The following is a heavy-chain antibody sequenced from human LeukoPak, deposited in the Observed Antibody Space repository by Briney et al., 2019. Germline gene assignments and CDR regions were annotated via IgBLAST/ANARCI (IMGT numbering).Heavy chain of an antibody. V-gene: IGHV3-9*01. Sequence: GGSLRLSCAASGFTFDDYAMHWVRQAPGKGLEWVSGISWNSGSIGYADSVKGRFTISRDNAKNSLYLQMNGLRAEDTALYYCAKDRDYYYYGMDVWGQGTTVTVSS. J-gene: IGHJ6*02. CDR2: ISWNSGSI. CDR3: AKDRDYYYYGMDV. CDR1: GFTFDDYA.